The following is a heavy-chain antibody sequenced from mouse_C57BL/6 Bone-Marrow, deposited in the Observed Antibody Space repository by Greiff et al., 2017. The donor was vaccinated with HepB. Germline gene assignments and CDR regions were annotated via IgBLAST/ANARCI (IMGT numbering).Heavy chain of an antibody. CDR1: GYAFSSSW. J-gene: IGHJ2*01. Sequence: VQLQQSGPELVKPGASVKISCKASGYAFSSSWMNWVKQRPGKGLEWIGRIYPGDGDTNYNGKFKGKATLTADKSSSTAYMQLSSLTSEDSAVYFCARSLFTTVVAKEDYWGQGTTLTVSS. CDR3: ARSLFTTVVAKEDY. V-gene: IGHV1-82*01. D-gene: IGHD1-1*01. CDR2: IYPGDGDT.